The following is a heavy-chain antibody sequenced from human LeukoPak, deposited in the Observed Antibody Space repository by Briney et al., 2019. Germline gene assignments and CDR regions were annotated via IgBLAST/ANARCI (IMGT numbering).Heavy chain of an antibody. D-gene: IGHD6-13*01. CDR2: INPTGGST. CDR1: GYTFPSYF. J-gene: IGHJ5*02. V-gene: IGHV1-46*01. Sequence: ASVKVSCKASGYTFPSYFMHWVRQAPGQGLEWMGIINPTGGSTTYAQKFQGRVTMTRDTSTSTVYMELSSLRSDDTAVYYCARVARYSSSWYWFDPWGQGTLVTVSS. CDR3: ARVARYSSSWYWFDP.